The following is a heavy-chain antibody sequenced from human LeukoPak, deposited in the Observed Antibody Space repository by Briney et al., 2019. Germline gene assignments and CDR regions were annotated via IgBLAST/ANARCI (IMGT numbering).Heavy chain of an antibody. CDR1: GYTFTSYG. D-gene: IGHD6-19*01. J-gene: IGHJ4*02. V-gene: IGHV1-18*01. CDR3: ARDIAEQWLVRKYYFDY. CDR2: ISAYNGNT. Sequence: ASVKVSCKASGYTFTSYGISWVRQAPGQGLEWMGWISAYNGNTNYAQKLQGRVTMTTDTSTSTAYMELRSLRSDDTAVYYCARDIAEQWLVRKYYFDYWGQGTQVTVSS.